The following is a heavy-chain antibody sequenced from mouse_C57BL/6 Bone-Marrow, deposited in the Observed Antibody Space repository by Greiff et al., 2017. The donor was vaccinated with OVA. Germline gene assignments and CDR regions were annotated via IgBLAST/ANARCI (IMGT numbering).Heavy chain of an antibody. CDR3: AGYDYDGEAWFAY. J-gene: IGHJ3*01. CDR2: IYPRSGNT. D-gene: IGHD2-4*01. V-gene: IGHV1-81*01. Sequence: VQLQQSGAELARPGASVKLSCKASGYTFTSYGISWVKQRTGQGLEWIGEIYPRSGNTYYNEKFKGKATLTADKSSSTAYMELRSLTSEDSAVYFCAGYDYDGEAWFAYWGQGTLVTVSA. CDR1: GYTFTSYG.